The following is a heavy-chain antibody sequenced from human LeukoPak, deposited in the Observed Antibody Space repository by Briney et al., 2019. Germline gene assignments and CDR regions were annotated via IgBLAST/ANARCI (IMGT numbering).Heavy chain of an antibody. J-gene: IGHJ4*02. Sequence: GGSLRLSCVASGFTFSSYWMHWVRQDPRKGLVWVSRISGDGRNINYADSVRGRFTISRDNSKNTLYLQMNSLRAEDTAVYYCARDSSSWPYYFDYWGQGTLVTVSS. CDR2: ISGDGRNI. V-gene: IGHV3-74*01. CDR1: GFTFSSYW. D-gene: IGHD6-13*01. CDR3: ARDSSSWPYYFDY.